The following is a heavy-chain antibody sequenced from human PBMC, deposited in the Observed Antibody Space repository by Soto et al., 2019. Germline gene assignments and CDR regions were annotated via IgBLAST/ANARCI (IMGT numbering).Heavy chain of an antibody. V-gene: IGHV4-30-4*01. D-gene: IGHD1-20*01. CDR2: IYYSGST. CDR1: GGSISSGDYY. CDR3: AREGITGTTSAFDI. Sequence: PSETLSLTCTVSGGSISSGDYYWSWIRQPPGKGLEWIGYIYYSGSTYYNPSLKSRVTISVDTSKNQFSLKLSSVTAADTAVYYCAREGITGTTSAFDIWGQGTMVTVSS. J-gene: IGHJ3*02.